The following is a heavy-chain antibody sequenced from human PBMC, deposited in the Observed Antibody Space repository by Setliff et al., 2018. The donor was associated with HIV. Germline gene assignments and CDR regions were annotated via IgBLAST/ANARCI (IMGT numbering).Heavy chain of an antibody. J-gene: IGHJ3*02. CDR2: IDQHGSER. V-gene: IGHV3-7*01. CDR3: TRDLGYDSFDI. D-gene: IGHD3-22*01. CDR1: EFTNFW. Sequence: LRLSCSASEFTNFWMAWVRQAPGKGLEWVANIDQHGSERYYTDSVRGRFTISRDNAKDSLYLQMNSLRGEDTALYYCTRDLGYDSFDIWGQGTMVTVTS.